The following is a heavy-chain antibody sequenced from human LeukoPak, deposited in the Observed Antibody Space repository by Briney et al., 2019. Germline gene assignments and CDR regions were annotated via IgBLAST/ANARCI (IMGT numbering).Heavy chain of an antibody. Sequence: PGGSLRLSCAASGFTFSSYAMSWVRQAPGKGLEWVSAISGSGGSTYYADSVKGRFTISRENSKNTLYLQMNSLRAEDTAVYYCAKDGGYCGGDCYPDDAFDIWGQGTMVTVSS. CDR3: AKDGGYCGGDCYPDDAFDI. J-gene: IGHJ3*02. CDR1: GFTFSSYA. V-gene: IGHV3-23*01. CDR2: ISGSGGST. D-gene: IGHD2-21*02.